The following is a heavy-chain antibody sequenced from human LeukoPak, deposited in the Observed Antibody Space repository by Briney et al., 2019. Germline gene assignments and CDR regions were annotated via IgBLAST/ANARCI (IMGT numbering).Heavy chain of an antibody. J-gene: IGHJ4*02. CDR2: INPNSGGT. Sequence: ASVKLSCKASGYTFTGYYMHWVRQAPGQGFECMGWINPNSGGTNYAQKFQGRVTMTRDTSISTAYMELSRLRSDDTAVYYCARSRSRDCSSTSCYSYGLHYWGQGTLVTVSS. V-gene: IGHV1-2*02. CDR3: ARSRSRDCSSTSCYSYGLHY. CDR1: GYTFTGYY. D-gene: IGHD2-2*01.